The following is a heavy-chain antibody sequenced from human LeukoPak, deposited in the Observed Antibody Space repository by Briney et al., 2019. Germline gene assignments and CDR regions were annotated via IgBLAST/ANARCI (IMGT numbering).Heavy chain of an antibody. J-gene: IGHJ4*02. CDR1: GFTFDDYA. D-gene: IGHD3-16*01. V-gene: IGHV3-9*01. CDR3: ARSCTAGGRGADY. CDR2: ITWSGATI. Sequence: RSGGSLRLSCAASGFTFDDYALHWVRQAPGKGLEWVSTITWSGATIGYADSVKGRFTISRDNAKNSLYLQMNSLRAEDTAFYYCARSCTAGGRGADYWGQGTLVTVSS.